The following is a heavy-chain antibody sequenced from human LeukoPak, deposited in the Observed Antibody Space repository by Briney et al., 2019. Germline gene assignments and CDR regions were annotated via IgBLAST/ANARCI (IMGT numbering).Heavy chain of an antibody. V-gene: IGHV3-23*01. D-gene: IGHD5-18*01. J-gene: IGHJ3*02. CDR1: DFSFITYA. CDR3: ARGLNGYDAFDI. CDR2: ISGGGDAT. Sequence: PGGSLRLSCAASDFSFITYAMSWVRQAPGKGLEWVSTISGGGDATYYADSVKGRFTISRDNSKNTLYLQMNSLRAEDTAVYYCARGLNGYDAFDIWGQGTMVTVSS.